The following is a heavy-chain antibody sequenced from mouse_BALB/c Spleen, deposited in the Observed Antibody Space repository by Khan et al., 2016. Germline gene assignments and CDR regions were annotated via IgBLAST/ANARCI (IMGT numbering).Heavy chain of an antibody. Sequence: EVQLQESGPGLVKPSQSLSLTCTVTGYSITSDYAWNWIRQFPGNRLEWMGYISYSGSTSYNPYLKSRISITRDTSKNQFFLQLNSVTSEDTATYYCARSDYGDKDAMDYWGQGTSVTVSS. J-gene: IGHJ4*01. CDR2: ISYSGST. V-gene: IGHV3-2*02. CDR1: GYSITSDYA. D-gene: IGHD1-1*01. CDR3: ARSDYGDKDAMDY.